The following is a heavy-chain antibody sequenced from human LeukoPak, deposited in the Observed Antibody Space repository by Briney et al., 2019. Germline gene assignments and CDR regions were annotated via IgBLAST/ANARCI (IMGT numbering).Heavy chain of an antibody. CDR3: ARDLTVVVIATHHDAFDI. Sequence: GASVKVSCKASGGTFSSYAISWVRQAPGQGLEWMGGIIPIFGTANYAQKFQGRVTITADESTSTAYTELSSLRSEDTAVYYCARDLTVVVIATHHDAFDIWGQGTMVTVSS. CDR1: GGTFSSYA. CDR2: IIPIFGTA. J-gene: IGHJ3*02. V-gene: IGHV1-69*01. D-gene: IGHD2-21*01.